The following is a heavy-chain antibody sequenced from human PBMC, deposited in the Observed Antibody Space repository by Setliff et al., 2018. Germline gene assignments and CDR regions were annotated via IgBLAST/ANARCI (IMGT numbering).Heavy chain of an antibody. D-gene: IGHD3-9*01. Sequence: VSCKASGYTFNNYGIIWVRQAPGQGPEWMGWISAYSGETNYAQIFQGRVTMTTDTPTSTAYMELRSLTSDDTAVYYCARGQTLRHFDWPTAFDYWGLGTLVTVSS. CDR3: ARGQTLRHFDWPTAFDY. CDR2: ISAYSGET. V-gene: IGHV1-18*01. J-gene: IGHJ4*02. CDR1: GYTFNNYG.